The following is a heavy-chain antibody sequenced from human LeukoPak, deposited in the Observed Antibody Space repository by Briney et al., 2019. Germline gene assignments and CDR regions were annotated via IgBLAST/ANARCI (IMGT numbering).Heavy chain of an antibody. D-gene: IGHD2-8*01. Sequence: GGSLRLSCATSGFTFTSYAMSWVRQAPGKGLEWVSTIGGSGGTTYYADSVKGRFTISRDNSKNTLYLQMNSLRDEDSAAYYCARVYLERLTAGYFDHWGQGTWVTVSP. J-gene: IGHJ4*02. V-gene: IGHV3-23*01. CDR2: IGGSGGTT. CDR1: GFTFTSYA. CDR3: ARVYLERLTAGYFDH.